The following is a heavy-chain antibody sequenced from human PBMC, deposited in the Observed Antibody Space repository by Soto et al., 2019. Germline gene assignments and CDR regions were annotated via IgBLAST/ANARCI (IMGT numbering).Heavy chain of an antibody. CDR2: IYWDDDK. Sequence: QITLKESGPTLVKPTQTLTLTCTFSGFSLSTSGVGVGWIRQPPGKALEWLALIYWDDDKRYSPSLKSRLTIPKDTPKNQVVLTMTNMDPVDTATSYCALQGSLVQYWRQGTLVTVSS. J-gene: IGHJ4*02. CDR1: GFSLSTSGVG. V-gene: IGHV2-5*02. CDR3: ALQGSLVQY. D-gene: IGHD3-9*01.